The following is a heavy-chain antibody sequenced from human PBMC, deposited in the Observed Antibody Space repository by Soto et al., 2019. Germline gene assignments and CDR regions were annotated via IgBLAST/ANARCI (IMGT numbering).Heavy chain of an antibody. D-gene: IGHD5-18*01. CDR3: ARELVHTATVDY. CDR1: GFTFSSYS. J-gene: IGHJ4*02. CDR2: ISSSSYI. V-gene: IGHV3-21*01. Sequence: GGSLRLSCTTSGFTFSSYSMNWVRQAPGKGLEWVSSISSSSYIYYADSVKGRFTISRDNAKNSLFLQMNSLRAEDTAVYYCARELVHTATVDYWGQGTLVTVSS.